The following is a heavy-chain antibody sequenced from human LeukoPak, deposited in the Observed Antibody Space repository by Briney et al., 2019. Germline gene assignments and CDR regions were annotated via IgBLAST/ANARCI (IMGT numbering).Heavy chain of an antibody. J-gene: IGHJ4*02. CDR3: ARDPSLASADY. D-gene: IGHD6-13*01. Sequence: GASVKVSCKASGYTFGSYPINWVRQAPGQGLEWMGWINTLTGSPTYAQGFTGRFVFSLDTSVSTAYLQISSLKAEDTAVYYCARDPSLASADYWGQGTLVTVSS. CDR2: INTLTGSP. V-gene: IGHV7-4-1*02. CDR1: GYTFGSYP.